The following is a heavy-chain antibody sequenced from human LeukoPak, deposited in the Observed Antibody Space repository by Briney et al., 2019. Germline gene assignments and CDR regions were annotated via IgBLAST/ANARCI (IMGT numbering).Heavy chain of an antibody. CDR2: ISDSGGRT. Sequence: GGSLRLSCAASGFTFRSYAMNRVRQAPGKGLEWVSGISDSGGRTYYAESVKGRFAISRDNSKNTLYLQMNSLRVEDTAVYYCAKDLPTKCRGDCPSDYWGQGTLVTVSS. V-gene: IGHV3-23*01. CDR3: AKDLPTKCRGDCPSDY. D-gene: IGHD2-21*02. CDR1: GFTFRSYA. J-gene: IGHJ4*02.